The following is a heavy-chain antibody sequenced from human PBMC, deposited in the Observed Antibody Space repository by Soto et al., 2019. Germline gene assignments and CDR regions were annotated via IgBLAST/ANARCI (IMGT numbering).Heavy chain of an antibody. V-gene: IGHV3-23*01. Sequence: GGSLRLSCAASGFTFSSYAMGWVRQAPGKGLEWVSAISGSGGSTDYVDSVKGRFTISRDNSKKMLYLQMNSLRDEDTAVYHCAKLQAYNFGPGAYSDYWGQGTLVTVSS. CDR1: GFTFSSYA. CDR2: ISGSGGST. CDR3: AKLQAYNFGPGAYSDY. D-gene: IGHD5-18*01. J-gene: IGHJ4*02.